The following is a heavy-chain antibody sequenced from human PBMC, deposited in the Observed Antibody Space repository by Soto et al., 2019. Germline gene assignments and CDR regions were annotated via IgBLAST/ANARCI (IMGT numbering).Heavy chain of an antibody. J-gene: IGHJ4*02. CDR1: GFTFSSYA. Sequence: GGSLRLSCAASGFTFSSYAMSWVRQAPGKGLEWVSAISGSGGSTYYADSVKGRFTISRDNSKNTLYLQMNSLRAEDTAVYYCAKGRWTLANSSSSPFDYWGQGTLVTVSS. V-gene: IGHV3-23*01. CDR2: ISGSGGST. CDR3: AKGRWTLANSSSSPFDY. D-gene: IGHD6-6*01.